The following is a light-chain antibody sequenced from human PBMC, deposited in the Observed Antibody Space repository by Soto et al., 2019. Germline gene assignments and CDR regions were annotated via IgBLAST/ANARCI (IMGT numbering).Light chain of an antibody. J-gene: IGKJ3*01. V-gene: IGKV3-15*01. CDR2: GAS. Sequence: EIVMTQSPATLSVSPGERVTLSCRASQNIVNNLAWYQQKPGQGPWLLIYGASTRATGVPARFSGSGSGTEFTLTISSLQSEDFALYYCQQYYSWPRTFGPGTKLDVK. CDR1: QNIVNN. CDR3: QQYYSWPRT.